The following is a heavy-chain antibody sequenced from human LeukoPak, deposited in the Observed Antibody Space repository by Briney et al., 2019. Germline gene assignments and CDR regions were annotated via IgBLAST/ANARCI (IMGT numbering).Heavy chain of an antibody. V-gene: IGHV4-59*01. CDR3: ARTRGYGDLDF. J-gene: IGHJ4*02. D-gene: IGHD4-17*01. CDR2: IYYSGST. Sequence: PSETLSLTCTVSGGSISSYYWSWIRQPPGKGLEWIGYIYYSGSTNYNPSLKSRVTISVDTSKNQFSLKLSSVTAADTAVYYCARTRGYGDLDFWGQGTQVTVSS. CDR1: GGSISSYY.